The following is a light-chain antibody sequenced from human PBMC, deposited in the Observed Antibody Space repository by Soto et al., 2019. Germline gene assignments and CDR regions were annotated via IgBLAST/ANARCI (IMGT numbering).Light chain of an antibody. V-gene: IGKV1D-12*01. Sequence: DIQMTQSPSSVSASVGDRVTITCRASQGITNRLAWYQQKPGKAPKLLIYEASSLQSGVPSRISGSGSGTDFTLTISSLQPEDFATYYCQQANSFPITVGQWTRLEIK. CDR2: EAS. J-gene: IGKJ5*01. CDR3: QQANSFPIT. CDR1: QGITNR.